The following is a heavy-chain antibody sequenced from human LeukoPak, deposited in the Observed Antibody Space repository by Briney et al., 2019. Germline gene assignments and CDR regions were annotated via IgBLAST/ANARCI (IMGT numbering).Heavy chain of an antibody. V-gene: IGHV5-51*01. Sequence: GESLKISCKGSAYSFTSYWIAWVRQMPGKGLEWMGIIYPGDSDTRYSPSFQGQVTISADKSISTAYLQWSSLKASDTAMYYCARRYSSSSSWSDYWGQGTLVTVSS. CDR2: IYPGDSDT. CDR1: AYSFTSYW. D-gene: IGHD6-6*01. CDR3: ARRYSSSSSWSDY. J-gene: IGHJ4*02.